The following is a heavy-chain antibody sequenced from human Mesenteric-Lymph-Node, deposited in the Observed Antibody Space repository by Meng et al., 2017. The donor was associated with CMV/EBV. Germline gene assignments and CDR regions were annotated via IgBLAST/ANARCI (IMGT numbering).Heavy chain of an antibody. Sequence: GESLKISCAASGFTFTTYAMTWVRQAPGKGLVWVSRINSDGSSTSYADSVKGRFTISRDNAKNTLYLQMNSLRAEDTAVYYCARGLEPPEAWFDPWGQGTLVTVSS. V-gene: IGHV3-74*01. CDR2: INSDGSST. CDR1: GFTFTTYA. J-gene: IGHJ5*02. D-gene: IGHD1-1*01. CDR3: ARGLEPPEAWFDP.